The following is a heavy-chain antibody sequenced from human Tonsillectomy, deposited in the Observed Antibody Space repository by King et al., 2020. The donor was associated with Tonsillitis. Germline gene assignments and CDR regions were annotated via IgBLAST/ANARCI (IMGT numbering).Heavy chain of an antibody. J-gene: IGHJ4*02. D-gene: IGHD6-13*01. V-gene: IGHV3-23*04. CDR1: GFTFSTYA. Sequence: VQLVESGGGLVQPGGSLRLSCAASGFTFSTYAVSWVRQAPGKGLEWVSGISGSGGCTYYADSGKGRFTISRDNSKNTLFLQMNSLRAEDTAVYFCASRGRLAAAGYYFDYWGQGTLVTVSS. CDR2: ISGSGGCT. CDR3: ASRGRLAAAGYYFDY.